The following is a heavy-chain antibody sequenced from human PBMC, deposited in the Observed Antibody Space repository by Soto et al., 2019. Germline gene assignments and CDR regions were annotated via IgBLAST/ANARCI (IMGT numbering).Heavy chain of an antibody. CDR1: GDSMSSSNW. V-gene: IGHV4-39*01. CDR3: ARRIRYCSSTSCYAGGYWFDP. Sequence: SETLSLTCTVSGDSMSSSNWWNWVRQPPGKGLEWIGSIYYSGSTYYNPSLKSRVTISVDTSKNQFSLKLSSVTAADTAVYYCARRIRYCSSTSCYAGGYWFDPWGQGTLVTVSS. D-gene: IGHD2-2*01. J-gene: IGHJ5*02. CDR2: IYYSGST.